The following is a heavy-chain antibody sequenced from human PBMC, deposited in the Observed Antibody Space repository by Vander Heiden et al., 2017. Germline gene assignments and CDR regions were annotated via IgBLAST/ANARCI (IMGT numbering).Heavy chain of an antibody. D-gene: IGHD6-13*01. CDR2: ISGSGGST. V-gene: IGHV3-23*01. J-gene: IGHJ4*02. CDR3: VNEIAGHPFDY. Sequence: EVQLLESGGGLVQRGGSLRLSCAASGFTFGSYAMGWVRQAPGRWLNWVSAISGSGGSTYYADSVKGRFTISRDNAKNTLYMQMKRVRSEDTALSYFVNEIAGHPFDYWGQGTMVTVFS. CDR1: GFTFGSYA.